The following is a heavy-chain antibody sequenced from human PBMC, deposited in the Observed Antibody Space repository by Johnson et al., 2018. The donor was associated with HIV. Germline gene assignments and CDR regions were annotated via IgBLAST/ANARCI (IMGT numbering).Heavy chain of an antibody. Sequence: QVQLVESGGGVVQPGRSLRLSCAASGFAFSNYGMHWVRQAPGKGLEWVAVISFDGSHKYYTDSVKGLSTISRDNSKNTLYLQMNSLRAEDTAVYYCARGGHCGGDCAGAKQALDIWGQGTRVTVSS. CDR3: ARGGHCGGDCAGAKQALDI. D-gene: IGHD2-21*01. CDR2: ISFDGSHK. V-gene: IGHV3-33*01. J-gene: IGHJ3*02. CDR1: GFAFSNYG.